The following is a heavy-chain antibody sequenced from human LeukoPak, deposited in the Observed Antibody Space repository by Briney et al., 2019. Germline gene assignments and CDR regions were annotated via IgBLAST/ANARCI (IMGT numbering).Heavy chain of an antibody. D-gene: IGHD2-8*01. J-gene: IGHJ4*02. CDR1: GFTVSSNY. CDR3: ARASPSGTNDY. CDR2: ISSGGIT. V-gene: IGHV3-53*04. Sequence: GGSLRLSCAASGFTVSSNYMSWVRRAPGKGLEWVSVISSGGITYYEDSVKGRFTISRHNSKNTLYLQMNSLRAEDTAVYYCARASPSGTNDYWGQGTLVTVSS.